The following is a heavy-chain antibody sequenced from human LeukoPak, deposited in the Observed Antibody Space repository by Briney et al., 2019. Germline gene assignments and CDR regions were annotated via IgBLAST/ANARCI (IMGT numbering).Heavy chain of an antibody. CDR1: GYTFTGYY. D-gene: IGHD3-3*01. CDR3: ARVLDARRTKRITIFGPFDY. J-gene: IGHJ4*02. CDR2: INPNSGGT. V-gene: IGHV1-2*02. Sequence: ASVKVSCKASGYTFTGYYMHWVRQAPGQGLEWMGWINPNSGGTNYAQKFQGGVTMTRDTSISTAYMELSRLRSDDTAVYYCARVLDARRTKRITIFGPFDYWGQGTLVTVSS.